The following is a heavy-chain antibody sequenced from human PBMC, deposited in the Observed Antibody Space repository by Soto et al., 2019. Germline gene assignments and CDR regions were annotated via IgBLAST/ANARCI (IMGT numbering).Heavy chain of an antibody. CDR2: TRNKTNSYTT. V-gene: IGHV3-72*01. CDR1: GFILSDHY. D-gene: IGHD1-1*01. CDR3: ARGSFSYYFDY. Sequence: PGGSLRLSCAASGFILSDHYMDWVRQAPGKGLEWVGRTRNKTNSYTTEYAASVKGRFTISRDDSKNSLYLQMNSLKTEDTAVYYCARGSFSYYFDYWGQGTLVTVSS. J-gene: IGHJ4*02.